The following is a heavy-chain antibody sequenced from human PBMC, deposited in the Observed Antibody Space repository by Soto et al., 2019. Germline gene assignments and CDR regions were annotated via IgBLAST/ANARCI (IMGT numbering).Heavy chain of an antibody. D-gene: IGHD3-3*01. CDR2: INPDTGAT. CDR1: GYTFIGRY. Sequence: QVQLEQSGAEVKKPGASVKVSCKASGYTFIGRYMHWVRQAPGQGLEWMGWINPDTGATNYAQKFQGRVTLSRDSSNTTVYMHLSSLTPNDTAFYYCASVGETTNIGVELMRQWGQGTLVAVSS. J-gene: IGHJ4*02. CDR3: ASVGETTNIGVELMRQ. V-gene: IGHV1-2*02.